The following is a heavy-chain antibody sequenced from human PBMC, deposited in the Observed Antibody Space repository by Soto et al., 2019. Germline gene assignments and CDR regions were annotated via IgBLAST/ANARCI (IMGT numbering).Heavy chain of an antibody. V-gene: IGHV3-30*02. Sequence: GGSLRLSCAASKSIFTGYGMHWVRQTPGKGLEWVAVIRFDGTDEHYADSVKGRFTISRDNSKNMLYLQMNSLRAEDTAVYYCAKSGGRGVKVVRLRFDPWGQGTLVTVSS. CDR2: IRFDGTDE. CDR1: KSIFTGYG. J-gene: IGHJ5*02. CDR3: AKSGGRGVKVVRLRFDP. D-gene: IGHD3-10*01.